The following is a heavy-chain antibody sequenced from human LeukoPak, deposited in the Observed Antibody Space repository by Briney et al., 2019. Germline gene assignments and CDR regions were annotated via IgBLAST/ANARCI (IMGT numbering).Heavy chain of an antibody. J-gene: IGHJ5*02. CDR3: ARELYGDYGSPWFDP. CDR2: IIPIFGTA. D-gene: IGHD4-17*01. V-gene: IGHV1-69*05. CDR1: GGTFTSYA. Sequence: SVKVSCKASGGTFTSYAISWVRQAPGQGLEWMGGIIPIFGTANYAQKFQGRVTITTDESTSTAYMELSSLRSEYTAVYYCARELYGDYGSPWFDPWGQGTLVTVSS.